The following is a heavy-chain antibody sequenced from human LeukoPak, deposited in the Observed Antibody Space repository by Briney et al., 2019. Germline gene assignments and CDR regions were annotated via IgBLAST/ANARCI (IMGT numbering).Heavy chain of an antibody. V-gene: IGHV1-46*01. Sequence: ASVKVSCEASGYTFTSYYMHWVRQAPGQGLEWMGIINPSGGSTSYAQKFQGRVTMTRDTSTSTVYMELSSLRSEDTAVYYCARDGRSHWFDPWGQGTLVTVSS. CDR2: INPSGGST. D-gene: IGHD1-26*01. J-gene: IGHJ5*02. CDR1: GYTFTSYY. CDR3: ARDGRSHWFDP.